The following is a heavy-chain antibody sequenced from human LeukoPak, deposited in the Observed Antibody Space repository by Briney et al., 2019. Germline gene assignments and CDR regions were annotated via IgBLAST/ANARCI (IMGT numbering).Heavy chain of an antibody. CDR1: GGSISSGGYS. J-gene: IGHJ4*02. CDR3: ARGATVTTTLDY. Sequence: SETLSLTCTVSGGSISSGGYSWSWIRQPPGKGLEWIGYIYHSGSTYYNPSLKSRVTISVDRSKNQFSLKLSSVTAADTAVYYCARGATVTTTLDYWGQGTLVTVSS. V-gene: IGHV4-30-2*01. D-gene: IGHD4-17*01. CDR2: IYHSGST.